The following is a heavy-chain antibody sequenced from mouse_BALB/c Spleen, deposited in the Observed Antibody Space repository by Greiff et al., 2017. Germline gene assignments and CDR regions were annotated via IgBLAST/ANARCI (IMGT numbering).Heavy chain of an antibody. D-gene: IGHD1-1*01. CDR2: ISSGGSYT. V-gene: IGHV5-6-4*01. CDR3: TRDQDYGYFDY. CDR1: GFTFSSYT. J-gene: IGHJ2*01. Sequence: EVQLQESGGGLVKPGGSLKLSCAASGFTFSSYTMSWVRQTPEKRLEWVATISSGGSYTYYPDSVKGRFTISRDNAKNTLYLQMSSLKSEDTAMYYCTRDQDYGYFDYWGQGTTLTVSS.